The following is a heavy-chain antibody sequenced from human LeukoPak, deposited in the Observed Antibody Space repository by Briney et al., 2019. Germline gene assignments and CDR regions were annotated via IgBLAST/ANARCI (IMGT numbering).Heavy chain of an antibody. J-gene: IGHJ6*02. CDR3: VRDRHDPWYSSSWRYGMDV. CDR1: GLTLSGHW. D-gene: IGHD6-13*01. Sequence: GGSLRLSCAASGLTLSGHWMSWVRQAPGKGLEWVANIKQEGSEKYYVDSVKGRFTISRDNAKNSLYLQMNSLRAEDTAVYFCVRDRHDPWYSSSWRYGMDVWGQGTTVTVSS. V-gene: IGHV3-7*01. CDR2: IKQEGSEK.